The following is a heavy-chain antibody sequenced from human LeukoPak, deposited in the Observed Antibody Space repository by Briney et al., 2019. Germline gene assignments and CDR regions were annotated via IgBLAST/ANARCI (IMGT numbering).Heavy chain of an antibody. CDR3: ARWAVAGTSPDY. V-gene: IGHV1-18*01. Sequence: ASVKVSCKASGYTFTSYRISWVRQAPGQGLEWMGWISAYSGNTNYAQRLQGRVTMTTDTSTSTAYMELRSLRSDDTAVYYCARWAVAGTSPDYWGQGTLVTVSS. CDR2: ISAYSGNT. D-gene: IGHD6-19*01. J-gene: IGHJ4*02. CDR1: GYTFTSYR.